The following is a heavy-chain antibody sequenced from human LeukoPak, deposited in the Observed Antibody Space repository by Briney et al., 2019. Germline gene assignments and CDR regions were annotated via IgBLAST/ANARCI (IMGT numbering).Heavy chain of an antibody. CDR2: ISGSGGST. D-gene: IGHD4-17*01. V-gene: IGHV3-23*01. Sequence: GGSLRLSCAASGFTFSSYAMSWVRQAPGKGLEWVSAISGSGGSTYYADSVKGRFTISRDNSKNTLYLQKNSLRAEDTAVYYCAKDGRFLRDGDYSWGQGTLVTVSS. CDR3: AKDGRFLRDGDYS. J-gene: IGHJ4*02. CDR1: GFTFSSYA.